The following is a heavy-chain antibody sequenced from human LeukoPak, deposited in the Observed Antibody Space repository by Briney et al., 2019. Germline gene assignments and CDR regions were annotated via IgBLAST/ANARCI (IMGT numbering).Heavy chain of an antibody. V-gene: IGHV1-69*04. Sequence: ASVKVSCKASGGTFSSYAISWVRQAPGQGLEWMGRIIPILGIANYAQKFQGRVTITADKSTSTAYMELSSLRSEDTAVYYCAKGRSDSSIFSPFDYWGQGILVTVAS. CDR3: AKGRSDSSIFSPFDY. CDR2: IIPILGIA. D-gene: IGHD3-22*01. J-gene: IGHJ4*02. CDR1: GGTFSSYA.